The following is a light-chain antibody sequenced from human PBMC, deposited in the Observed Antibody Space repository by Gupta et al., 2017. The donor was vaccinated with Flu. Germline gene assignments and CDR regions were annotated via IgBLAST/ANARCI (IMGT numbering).Light chain of an antibody. CDR2: DDS. V-gene: IGLV3-21*02. J-gene: IGLJ2*01. CDR3: QVWDSSSDHPHVV. CDR1: NIGSKS. Sequence: SYVLPQPPSVSVAPGQTARITCGGTNIGSKSVHWYQQKPGQAPVLVVYDDSDRPSGIPERFSGSNSGNTATLTISRVEAGDDADYYCQVWDSSSDHPHVVFGGGTKLTVL.